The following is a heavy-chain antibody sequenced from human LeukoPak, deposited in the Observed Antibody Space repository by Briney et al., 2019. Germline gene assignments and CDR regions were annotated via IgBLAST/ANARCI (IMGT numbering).Heavy chain of an antibody. CDR1: GGSFSGYY. V-gene: IGHV4-34*01. D-gene: IGHD3-3*01. Sequence: PSETLSLTCAVYGGSFSGYYWSWIRQPPGKGLEWIGEINHSGSTNYNPSLKSRVTISVDTSKNQFSLKLSSVTAADTAVYYCARHGLNTIFGVVVNFSFDYWGQGTLVTVSS. CDR3: ARHGLNTIFGVVVNFSFDY. J-gene: IGHJ4*02. CDR2: INHSGST.